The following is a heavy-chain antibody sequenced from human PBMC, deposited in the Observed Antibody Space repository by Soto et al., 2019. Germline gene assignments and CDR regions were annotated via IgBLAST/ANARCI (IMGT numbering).Heavy chain of an antibody. J-gene: IGHJ4*02. Sequence: QVLLLQSGGEVKRPGSSVKVSCKVSGDAFKSYAISWVRQAPGQGLEYMGGIIPSYDRAKYAQKFQGRLTVTADIYTSTVYMELSGLKSEDTAVYFCARDPTNDYGDDTFDYWGQGTKVIVSS. D-gene: IGHD4-17*01. V-gene: IGHV1-69*06. CDR1: GDAFKSYA. CDR2: IIPSYDRA. CDR3: ARDPTNDYGDDTFDY.